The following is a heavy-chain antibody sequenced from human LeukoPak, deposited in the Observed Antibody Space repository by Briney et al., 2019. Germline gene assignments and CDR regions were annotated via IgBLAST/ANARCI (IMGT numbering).Heavy chain of an antibody. CDR3: AKDPNIAARGYFDY. V-gene: IGHV4-30-2*01. Sequence: SQTLSLTCTVSGASISSGGYFWSWIRQPPGKGLEWIGYIYHTGNTYYNPSLESRVTMSVDKSKNQFSLSLASVTVADTAVYYCAKDPNIAARGYFDYWGQGTLVTVSS. CDR2: IYHTGNT. CDR1: GASISSGGYF. D-gene: IGHD6-13*01. J-gene: IGHJ4*02.